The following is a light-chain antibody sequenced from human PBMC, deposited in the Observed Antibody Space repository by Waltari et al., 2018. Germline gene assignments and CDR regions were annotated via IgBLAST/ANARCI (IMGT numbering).Light chain of an antibody. Sequence: QSVLTQTPSASATPGQRVIISCSGRSSNIGTNTVTWYQQLPGTAPKLLIYSNDQRPSGVPDRFSGSRSGTSASLAISGLQSEDETDYYCATWDDSLDAWVFGGGTKVTVL. CDR2: SND. J-gene: IGLJ3*02. CDR3: ATWDDSLDAWV. CDR1: SSNIGTNT. V-gene: IGLV1-44*01.